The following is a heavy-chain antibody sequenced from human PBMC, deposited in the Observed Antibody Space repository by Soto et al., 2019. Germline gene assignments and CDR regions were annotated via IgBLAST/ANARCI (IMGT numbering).Heavy chain of an antibody. CDR2: ISGSGGST. D-gene: IGHD2-15*01. CDR1: GFTFSSYA. J-gene: IGHJ4*02. CDR3: AKAGYCSGGSCYDVGY. V-gene: IGHV3-23*01. Sequence: GGSLRLSCAASGFTFSSYAMSWVRQAPGKGLEWVSAISGSGGSTYYADSVKGRFTISRDNSKNTLYLQMNSLRAEDTAVYYCAKAGYCSGGSCYDVGYWGQGTLVTVSS.